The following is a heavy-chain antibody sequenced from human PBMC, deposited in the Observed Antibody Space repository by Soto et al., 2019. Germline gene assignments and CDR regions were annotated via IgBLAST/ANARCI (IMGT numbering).Heavy chain of an antibody. CDR1: GFAFSTYA. CDR3: VKKKGHTDSDLQYFFDS. D-gene: IGHD2-21*01. Sequence: EVQLLESGGGLAQPGESLGLSCAASGFAFSTYAMNWVRQIPGKGLEWVASISDSGSKTYYADSVKGRVTIYRDNSMNTVSLQMNNLSAEDTAVYYCVKKKGHTDSDLQYFFDSWGQGRLVTVSS. CDR2: ISDSGSKT. V-gene: IGHV3-23*01. J-gene: IGHJ4*02.